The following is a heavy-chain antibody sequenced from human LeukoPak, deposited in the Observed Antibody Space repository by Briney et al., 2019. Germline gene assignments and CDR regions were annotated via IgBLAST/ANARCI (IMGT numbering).Heavy chain of an antibody. CDR3: AKLGGKEVHSYYVAV. CDR1: GFTFSSYA. V-gene: IGHV3-23*01. D-gene: IGHD3-16*01. J-gene: IGHJ6*03. Sequence: QPGGSLRLSCAASGFTFSSYAMSWVRQAPGKGLEWVSGIIDNGYITYYANSVRGRFTISRDNSKNTLFLQMNSLRAEDTAVYYCAKLGGKEVHSYYVAVWGKGTTVAVSS. CDR2: IIDNGYIT.